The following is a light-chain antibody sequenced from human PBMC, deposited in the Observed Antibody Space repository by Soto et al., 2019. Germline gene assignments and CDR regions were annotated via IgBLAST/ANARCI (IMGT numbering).Light chain of an antibody. CDR2: EAS. V-gene: IGKV3-15*01. Sequence: ELVLSQSPATLSVSPGERATLSCRASQSIRKNLAWYQQKPGQAPTLLIYEASTRATGVPARFSGSGSGTEFTLTISSLQSEDFAIYLCQQSHNSMYALGQGTKVDIK. J-gene: IGKJ2*01. CDR1: QSIRKN. CDR3: QQSHNSMYA.